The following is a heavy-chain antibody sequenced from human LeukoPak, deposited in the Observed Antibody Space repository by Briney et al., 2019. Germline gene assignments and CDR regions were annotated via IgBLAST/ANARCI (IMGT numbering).Heavy chain of an antibody. CDR1: GFTFSYYW. CDR2: INSDGSST. Sequence: GGSLRLSCAASGFTFSYYWMHWVRQAPGKGLVWVSHINSDGSSTSYADSVKGRFTISRDNSKNTLYLQMNSLRAEDTAVYYCAKDPGNFVEAGWFDPWGQGTLVTVSS. CDR3: AKDPGNFVEAGWFDP. D-gene: IGHD3-9*01. V-gene: IGHV3-74*01. J-gene: IGHJ5*02.